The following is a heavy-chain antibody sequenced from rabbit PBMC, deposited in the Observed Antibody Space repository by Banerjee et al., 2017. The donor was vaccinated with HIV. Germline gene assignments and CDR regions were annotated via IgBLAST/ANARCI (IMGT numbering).Heavy chain of an antibody. Sequence: QEQLEESGGDLVKPEGSLTLTCTASGFSFSNKYVMCWVRQAPGKGLEWIACINTSTGNTVYASWVNGRFTISRSTSLDTVDLKMTSLTAADTATYFCARYGYDGYDDYGYFNLWGPGTLVTVS. D-gene: IGHD2-1*01. CDR2: INTSTGNT. J-gene: IGHJ4*01. CDR3: ARYGYDGYDDYGYFNL. V-gene: IGHV1S43*01. CDR1: GFSFSNKYV.